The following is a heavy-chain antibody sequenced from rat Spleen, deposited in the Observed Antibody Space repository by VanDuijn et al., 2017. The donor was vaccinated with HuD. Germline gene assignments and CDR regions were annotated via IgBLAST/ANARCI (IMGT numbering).Heavy chain of an antibody. CDR1: GFTFSNFD. D-gene: IGHD1-11*01. CDR3: VRQDSSVYTKWFTY. CDR2: ISPSGVT. Sequence: EVQLVESGGGLVQPGRSLKLSCAASGFTFSNFDMAWVRQAPTKGLEWVTSISPSGVTYYRDSVKGRFTVSRENAESTLYLLMDSRRSEDTATYYCVRQDSSVYTKWFTYWGQGTLVTVSS. J-gene: IGHJ3*01. V-gene: IGHV5-25*01.